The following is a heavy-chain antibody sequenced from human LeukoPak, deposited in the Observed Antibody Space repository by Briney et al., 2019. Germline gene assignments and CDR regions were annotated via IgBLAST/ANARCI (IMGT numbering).Heavy chain of an antibody. CDR1: GFTFSSYA. CDR3: AKELADYYDSSGYPGKGAFDI. CDR2: IIGSGGST. D-gene: IGHD3-22*01. V-gene: IGHV3-23*01. Sequence: GGSLRLSCAASGFTFSSYAMGWVRQAPGKGLEWVSAIIGSGGSTYYADSVKGRFTISRDNSKNTLYLQMNSLRAEDTAVYYCAKELADYYDSSGYPGKGAFDIWGQGTMVTVSS. J-gene: IGHJ3*02.